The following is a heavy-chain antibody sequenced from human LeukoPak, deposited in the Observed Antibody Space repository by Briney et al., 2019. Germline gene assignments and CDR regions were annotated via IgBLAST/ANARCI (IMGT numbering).Heavy chain of an antibody. Sequence: HSGGSLRLSCAASGFTFDDYAMHWVRQAPGKGLEWVSGISWNSGSIGYADSVKGRFTISRDNAKNSLYLQMNSLRAEDMALYYCAKATDWYFDLWGRGTLVTVSS. CDR1: GFTFDDYA. CDR2: ISWNSGSI. J-gene: IGHJ2*01. V-gene: IGHV3-9*03. CDR3: AKATDWYFDL.